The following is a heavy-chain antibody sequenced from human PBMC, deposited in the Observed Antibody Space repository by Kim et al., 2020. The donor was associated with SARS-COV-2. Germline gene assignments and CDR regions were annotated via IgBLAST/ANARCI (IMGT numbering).Heavy chain of an antibody. CDR1: GGSISSYY. Sequence: SETLSLTCTVSGGSISSYYWSWIRQPPGKGLEWIGYIYYSGSTNYNPSLKSRVTISVDTSKNQFSLKLSSVTAADTAVYYCARVQYSYGYGLYGMDVWG. CDR3: ARVQYSYGYGLYGMDV. J-gene: IGHJ6*02. CDR2: IYYSGST. D-gene: IGHD5-18*01. V-gene: IGHV4-59*13.